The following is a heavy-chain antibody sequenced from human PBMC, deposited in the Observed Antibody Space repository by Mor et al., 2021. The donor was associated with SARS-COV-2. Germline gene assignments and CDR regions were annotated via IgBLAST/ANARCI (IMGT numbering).Heavy chain of an antibody. CDR3: ARGYCGGDCYFPYFDS. D-gene: IGHD2-21*02. Sequence: LKSRVTVSLDPSKNQFSLKLNSVTAADTAIYYCARGYCGGDCYFPYFDSWGQGTLVTVSS. V-gene: IGHV4-34*01. J-gene: IGHJ4*02.